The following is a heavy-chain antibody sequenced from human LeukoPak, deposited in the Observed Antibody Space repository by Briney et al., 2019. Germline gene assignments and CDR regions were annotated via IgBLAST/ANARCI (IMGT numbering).Heavy chain of an antibody. CDR1: GFTFSIHA. CDR3: GKDREYSNHPNFFDY. V-gene: IGHV3-23*01. D-gene: IGHD4-11*01. J-gene: IGHJ4*02. CDR2: ISGSGGST. Sequence: QPGGSLRLSCAASGFTFSIHAMSWVRQAPGKGLEWVSAISGSGGSTYYADSVKGRFTISRDNSKNTLYLQMNSLRAEDTAVYYCGKDREYSNHPNFFDYWGQGTLVTVSS.